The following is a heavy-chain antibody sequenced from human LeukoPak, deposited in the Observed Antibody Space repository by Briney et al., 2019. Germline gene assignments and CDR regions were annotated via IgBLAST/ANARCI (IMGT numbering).Heavy chain of an antibody. CDR2: IKQGGSEK. J-gene: IGHJ4*02. Sequence: PGGSLTLSCAASGFTFSSYWMSWVRQAPGKGLEWVGNIKQGGSEKYNTDSVTGRFTISRDNAMNSLYLQTNSQRAEDTTVYYCARDRGDFDYWGQGTLVTVSS. CDR1: GFTFSSYW. CDR3: ARDRGDFDY. V-gene: IGHV3-7*01.